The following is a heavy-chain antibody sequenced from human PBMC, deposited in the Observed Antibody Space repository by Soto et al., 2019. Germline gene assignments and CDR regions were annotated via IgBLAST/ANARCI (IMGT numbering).Heavy chain of an antibody. CDR2: INHSGST. V-gene: IGHV4-34*01. D-gene: IGHD3-3*02. Sequence: PSETLSLTCAVYGGSFSGYYWSWIRQPPGKGLEWIGEINHSGSTNYNPSLKSRVTISVDTSKNQFSLNLRSVTAADTAVYYCARLPSRHLVDYWGQGTLVTVS. CDR3: ARLPSRHLVDY. CDR1: GGSFSGYY. J-gene: IGHJ4*02.